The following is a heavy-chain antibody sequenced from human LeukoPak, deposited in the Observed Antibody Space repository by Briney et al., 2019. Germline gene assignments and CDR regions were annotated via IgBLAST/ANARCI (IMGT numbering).Heavy chain of an antibody. CDR1: GFTYSNYA. CDR2: ISGSGGST. D-gene: IGHD6-13*01. V-gene: IGHV3-23*01. CDR3: ARAGQQLVPYYFNY. Sequence: PGGSLRLSCGVSGFTYSNYAMSCVPPAPGGGLVWGSGISGSGGSTYYTDSMKGRFTISRDNSKNTLYLQMNSLRADDTAVYFCARAGQQLVPYYFNYWGQGILVTVSS. J-gene: IGHJ4*02.